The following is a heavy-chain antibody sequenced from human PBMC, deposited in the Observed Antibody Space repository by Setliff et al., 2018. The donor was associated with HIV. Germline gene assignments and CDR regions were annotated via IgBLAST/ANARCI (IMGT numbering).Heavy chain of an antibody. CDR1: DFTLNSAR. J-gene: IGHJ4*02. CDR3: VKDPREGAGYFDY. Sequence: PGGSLRLSCAASDFTLNSARINWVRQVPGKGLQWVGRIKTRAEGDITDYAALVMGRFSISRDDFGDVVYLHLSSLRSDDTAVYYCVKDPREGAGYFDYWGQGTQVTVSS. D-gene: IGHD1-26*01. V-gene: IGHV3-15*07. CDR2: IKTRAEGDIT.